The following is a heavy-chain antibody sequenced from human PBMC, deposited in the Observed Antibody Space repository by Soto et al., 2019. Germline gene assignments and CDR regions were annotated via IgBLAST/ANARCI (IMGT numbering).Heavy chain of an antibody. Sequence: GGSLRLSCAASGFTFSNAWMNWVRQAPGKGLEWVGRIKSKTDGGTTDYAAPVKGRFTISRDDSKNTLYLQMNSLKTEASAVYYCTTDETSSTYYYDSRKRWRDAFDIWGQGTMVTVSS. CDR1: GFTFSNAW. J-gene: IGHJ3*02. CDR3: TTDETSSTYYYDSRKRWRDAFDI. D-gene: IGHD3-22*01. CDR2: IKSKTDGGTT. V-gene: IGHV3-15*07.